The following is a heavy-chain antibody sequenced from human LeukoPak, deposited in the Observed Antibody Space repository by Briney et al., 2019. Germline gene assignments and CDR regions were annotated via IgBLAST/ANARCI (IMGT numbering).Heavy chain of an antibody. V-gene: IGHV4-59*01. J-gene: IGHJ6*03. Sequence: PSETPSLTCTVSGGSISSYYWSWIRQPPGKGLEWIGYIYYSGSTNYNPSLKSRVTISVDTSKNQFSLKLSSVTAADTAMYYCARVVGYYDSSGYSYYYYYMDVWGKGTTVTISS. CDR1: GGSISSYY. CDR3: ARVVGYYDSSGYSYYYYYMDV. CDR2: IYYSGST. D-gene: IGHD3-22*01.